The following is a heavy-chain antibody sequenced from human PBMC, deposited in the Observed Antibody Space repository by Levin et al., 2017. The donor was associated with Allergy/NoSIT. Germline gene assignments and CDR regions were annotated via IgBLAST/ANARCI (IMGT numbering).Heavy chain of an antibody. D-gene: IGHD3-10*01. J-gene: IGHJ4*02. CDR3: ARDRGLSGFDY. Sequence: ASVKVSCKASGYTFSNYGLSWVRQAPGQGLEWMGWISTYNGNTNYAQKLQGRVTMTTDTSTSTAYMELRSLRSDDTAVYYCARDRGLSGFDYWGQGTLVTVSS. CDR2: ISTYNGNT. CDR1: GYTFSNYG. V-gene: IGHV1-18*01.